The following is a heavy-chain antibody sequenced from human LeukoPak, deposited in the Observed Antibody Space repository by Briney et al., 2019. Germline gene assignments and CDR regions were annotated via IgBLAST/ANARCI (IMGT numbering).Heavy chain of an antibody. V-gene: IGHV1-18*01. CDR1: GYTFSSHG. J-gene: IGHJ3*02. D-gene: IGHD3-10*01. CDR2: INPYNGDT. Sequence: ASVKVSCKASGYTFSSHGINWVRQAPGQGLEWVGWINPYNGDTNYAQKFQGRVTMTTDTSTSTAYMELRSLRSDDTAVYYCARLVRGVIDDAFDIWGQGTMVTVSS. CDR3: ARLVRGVIDDAFDI.